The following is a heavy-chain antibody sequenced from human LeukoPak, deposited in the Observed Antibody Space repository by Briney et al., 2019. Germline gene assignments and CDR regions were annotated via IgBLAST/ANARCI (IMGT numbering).Heavy chain of an antibody. Sequence: ETLSLTCAVSGGSISSSNWWSWVRQAPGKGLEWVSAISGSGGSTYYADSVKGRFTISRDNSKNTLYLQMNSLRAEDTAVYYCAKDRTYYDSSGLGNWGQGTLVTVSS. D-gene: IGHD3-22*01. V-gene: IGHV3-23*01. CDR1: GGSISSSN. CDR2: ISGSGGST. J-gene: IGHJ4*02. CDR3: AKDRTYYDSSGLGN.